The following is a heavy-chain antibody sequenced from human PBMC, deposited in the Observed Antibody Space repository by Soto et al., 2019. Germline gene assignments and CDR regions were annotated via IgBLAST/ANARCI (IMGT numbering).Heavy chain of an antibody. CDR3: ARAGKYYYGSGSPYYYGMDV. D-gene: IGHD3-10*01. V-gene: IGHV1-18*04. CDR2: ISGNNGNT. CDR1: GYTFTSYG. J-gene: IGHJ6*02. Sequence: QVQLVQSGAEVKKPGASVKVSCKASGYTFTSYGVSWVRQAPGQGLEWMGWISGNNGNTTYAQKLQGRVTMTTDTSTSTAYMELRSLRSDDTAVYYCARAGKYYYGSGSPYYYGMDVWGQGITVTVSS.